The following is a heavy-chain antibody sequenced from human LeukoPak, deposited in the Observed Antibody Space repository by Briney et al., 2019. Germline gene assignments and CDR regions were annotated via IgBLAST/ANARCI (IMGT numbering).Heavy chain of an antibody. Sequence: GRSLRLSCAASGFTFSSYAMRWVRQAPGKGLEWVAVISYDGSNKYYADSVKGRFTISRDNSKNTLYLQMNSLRAEDTAVYYCARTPFTYYYDSSGYPLYYYYGMDVWGQGTTVTVSS. CDR3: ARTPFTYYYDSSGYPLYYYYGMDV. D-gene: IGHD3-22*01. V-gene: IGHV3-30-3*01. J-gene: IGHJ6*02. CDR2: ISYDGSNK. CDR1: GFTFSSYA.